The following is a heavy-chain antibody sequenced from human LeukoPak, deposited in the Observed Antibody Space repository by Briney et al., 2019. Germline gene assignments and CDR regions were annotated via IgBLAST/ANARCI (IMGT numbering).Heavy chain of an antibody. V-gene: IGHV3-69-1*01. CDR1: GFTFTDHP. Sequence: TGESLRLSCVASGFTFTDHPMNWVRQAPGKGLEWISYIGGDGIAFYADSVKGRFTASKDDARKSMYLQMSGLRVEDTAVYYCAKDRANWAIDDWGQGTQVTVSS. CDR2: IGGDGIA. CDR3: AKDRANWAIDD. J-gene: IGHJ4*02. D-gene: IGHD3-16*01.